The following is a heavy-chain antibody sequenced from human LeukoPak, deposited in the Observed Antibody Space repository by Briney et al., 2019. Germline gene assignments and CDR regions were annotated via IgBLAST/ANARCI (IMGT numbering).Heavy chain of an antibody. CDR2: ISYDGSNK. Sequence: PGGSLRLSCAAPGFTFSSYGMHWVRQAPGKGLEWVAVISYDGSNKYYADSVKGRFTISRDNSKNTLYLQMNSLRAEDTAVYYCAKGRVIWFGEKKYYLDYWGQGTLVTVSS. V-gene: IGHV3-30*18. D-gene: IGHD3-10*01. J-gene: IGHJ4*02. CDR3: AKGRVIWFGEKKYYLDY. CDR1: GFTFSSYG.